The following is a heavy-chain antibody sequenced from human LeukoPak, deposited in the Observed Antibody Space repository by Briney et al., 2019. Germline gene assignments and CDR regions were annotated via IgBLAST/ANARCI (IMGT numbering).Heavy chain of an antibody. V-gene: IGHV3-48*03. CDR1: GFTFSSYE. CDR2: ISSSGSTI. CDR3: ARERIAVAGTGGPSTIFDY. Sequence: GGSLRLSCAASGFTFSSYEMNWVGQAPGKGLEWVSYISSSGSTIYYADSVKGRFTIYRDNAKNSLYRQMNSLRAEDTAVYYCARERIAVAGTGGPSTIFDYWGQGTLVTVSS. J-gene: IGHJ4*02. D-gene: IGHD6-19*01.